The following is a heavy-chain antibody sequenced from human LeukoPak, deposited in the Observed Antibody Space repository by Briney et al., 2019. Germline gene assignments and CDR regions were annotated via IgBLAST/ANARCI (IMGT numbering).Heavy chain of an antibody. D-gene: IGHD2-15*01. CDR3: ARDNRYCSGGTCYSGQDY. Sequence: PSETLSLTCTVSGGSISSYYWNWIRQPAGKGLEWIGRIYASGTTNYNPSLKSRVTMSLDTSKSQFSLILSSVTAADTAVYYCARDNRYCSGGTCYSGQDYWGQGTLVTVSS. V-gene: IGHV4-4*07. J-gene: IGHJ4*02. CDR2: IYASGTT. CDR1: GGSISSYY.